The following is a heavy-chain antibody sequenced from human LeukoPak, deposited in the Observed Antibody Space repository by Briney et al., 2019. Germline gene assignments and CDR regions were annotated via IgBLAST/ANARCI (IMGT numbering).Heavy chain of an antibody. Sequence: GSLRLSCAASGCTFSSYWMSWVRQAPGKGLEWVANIKQDGSEKYYADSVKGRFTISRDNAKNSLYLQMNSLRAEDTAVYYCARDRIAVAGTGDFDYWGQGTLVTVSS. D-gene: IGHD6-19*01. J-gene: IGHJ4*02. CDR2: IKQDGSEK. CDR3: ARDRIAVAGTGDFDY. CDR1: GCTFSSYW. V-gene: IGHV3-7*01.